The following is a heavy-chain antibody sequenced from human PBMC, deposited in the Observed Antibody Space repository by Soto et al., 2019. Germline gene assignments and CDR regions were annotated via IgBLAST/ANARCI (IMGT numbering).Heavy chain of an antibody. CDR2: IKSKTDGGTT. Sequence: GGSLRLSCAASGVTFSNAWMNWVRQAPGKGLERVGRIKSKTDGGTTDYAATVKGRFTISRDDSKNTLYLQMNSLKTEDTAVYYCTTESGSYGSHAFDIWGQGTMVTVSS. CDR1: GVTFSNAW. V-gene: IGHV3-15*07. D-gene: IGHD1-26*01. J-gene: IGHJ3*02. CDR3: TTESGSYGSHAFDI.